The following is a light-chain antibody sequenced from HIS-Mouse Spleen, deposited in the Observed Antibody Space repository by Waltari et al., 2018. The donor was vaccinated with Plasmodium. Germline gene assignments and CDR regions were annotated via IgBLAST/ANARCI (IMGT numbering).Light chain of an antibody. CDR3: SSYAGSNNLV. Sequence: QSALTQPPPASGSPRQSVTISCTGTRTQDGGYNYVPWYHQHPGKAPKPMIYEASKRPSGVPDRFSGSKSGNTASLTVSGLQAEDEADYYCSSYAGSNNLVFGGGTKLTVL. V-gene: IGLV2-8*01. J-gene: IGLJ2*01. CDR2: EAS. CDR1: RTQDGGYNY.